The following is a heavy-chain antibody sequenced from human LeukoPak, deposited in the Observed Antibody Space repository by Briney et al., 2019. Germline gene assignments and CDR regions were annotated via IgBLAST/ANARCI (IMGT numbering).Heavy chain of an antibody. V-gene: IGHV4-4*07. CDR1: GGSISSYY. J-gene: IGHJ3*02. CDR3: AREEAARRSDAFDI. D-gene: IGHD6-6*01. Sequence: PSETLSLTCTVSGGSISSYYWSWIRQPAGKGLEWIGRIYTGGSTNYNPSLKSRVTMSVDTSKNQFSLKLSSVTAADTAVYYCAREEAARRSDAFDIWGQGTMVTVSS. CDR2: IYTGGST.